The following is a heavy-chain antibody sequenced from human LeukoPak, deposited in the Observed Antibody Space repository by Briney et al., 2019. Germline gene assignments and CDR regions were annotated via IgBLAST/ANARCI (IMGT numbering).Heavy chain of an antibody. J-gene: IGHJ4*02. V-gene: IGHV4-34*01. Sequence: SETLSLTCAVYGGSFSGYYWSWIRQPPGKGLEWIGEINHSGSTNYNPSLKSRVTISVDTSKNQFSLKLSSVTAADTAVYYCARGGQRGFRYWGQGTLVTVSS. CDR1: GGSFSGYY. CDR3: ARGGQRGFRY. CDR2: INHSGST.